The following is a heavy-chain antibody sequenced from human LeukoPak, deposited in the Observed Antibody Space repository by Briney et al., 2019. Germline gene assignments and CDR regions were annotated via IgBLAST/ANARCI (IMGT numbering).Heavy chain of an antibody. CDR1: GGSFSGYY. Sequence: SETLSLTCAAYGGSFSGYYWSWIRQPPGKGLEWIGEINHSGSTNYNPSLKSRVTISVDTSKNQFSLKLSSVTAADTAVYYCARGNPDRITMVRGVTSGFYSYWGQGTLVTVSS. J-gene: IGHJ4*02. D-gene: IGHD3-10*01. V-gene: IGHV4-34*01. CDR2: INHSGST. CDR3: ARGNPDRITMVRGVTSGFYSY.